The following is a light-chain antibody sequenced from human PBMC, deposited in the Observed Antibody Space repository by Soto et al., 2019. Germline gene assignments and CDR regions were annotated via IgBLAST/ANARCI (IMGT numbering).Light chain of an antibody. CDR3: SSYTTSSTLLYV. V-gene: IGLV2-14*01. J-gene: IGLJ1*01. CDR2: EVS. Sequence: QSALTQPASVSGSPGQSITISCTGTSSDFGGYNSVSWYQQHPGKAPKLMIYEVSNRPSGVSNRFSGSKSGNTASLTISGLQAEDEADYYCSSYTTSSTLLYVFGTGTKLTVL. CDR1: SSDFGGYNS.